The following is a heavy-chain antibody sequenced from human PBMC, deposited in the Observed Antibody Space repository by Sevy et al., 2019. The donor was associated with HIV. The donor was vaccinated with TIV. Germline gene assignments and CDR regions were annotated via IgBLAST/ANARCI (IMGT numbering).Heavy chain of an antibody. D-gene: IGHD4-17*01. CDR3: ASNHNDYGADSDLA. Sequence: GGSLRLSCAASGFTFSSYSMNWVRQAPGKGLEWVSYISSTSSTIYYADSVKGRFTISRDNAKNSLYLQMNSLRAEDTAVYYCASNHNDYGADSDLAWGQGTLVTVSS. V-gene: IGHV3-48*01. CDR2: ISSTSSTI. CDR1: GFTFSSYS. J-gene: IGHJ5*02.